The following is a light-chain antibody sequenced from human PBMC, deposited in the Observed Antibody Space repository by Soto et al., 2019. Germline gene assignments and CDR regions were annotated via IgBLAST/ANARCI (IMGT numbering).Light chain of an antibody. CDR2: ATS. CDR1: QSVGSY. V-gene: IGKV3-11*01. Sequence: DIVLTQSPGTLSLSPGERATLSCRASQSVGSYLAWYQQKPGQAPRLLIYATSNRATGIPGRFSGSGSGTDFTLTISSMEHEDFAVYYSQQRTNWRLTSGPWTKGDIK. CDR3: QQRTNWRLT. J-gene: IGKJ3*01.